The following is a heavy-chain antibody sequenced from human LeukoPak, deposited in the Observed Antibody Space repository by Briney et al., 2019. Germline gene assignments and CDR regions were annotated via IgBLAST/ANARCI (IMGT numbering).Heavy chain of an antibody. CDR3: VRSPPYYNMDV. V-gene: IGHV3-30*03. CDR2: ISYDGTNK. Sequence: PGESLTLSCAASGFTFSNYVIPWVRQAPGKGLEWLAVISYDGTNKYYADFVKGRFTISRDHSQSTVDLQMNTLGGADTAVYYCVRSPPYYNMDVWGKGTTVTVSS. J-gene: IGHJ6*03. CDR1: GFTFSNYV.